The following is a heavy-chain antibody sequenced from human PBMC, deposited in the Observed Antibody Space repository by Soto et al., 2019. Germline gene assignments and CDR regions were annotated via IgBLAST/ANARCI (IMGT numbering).Heavy chain of an antibody. D-gene: IGHD6-6*01. CDR2: IYYSGST. CDR1: GGSISSGGYY. V-gene: IGHV4-31*03. Sequence: LTCTVSGGSISSGGYYWSWIRQHPGKGLEWIGYIYYSGSTYYNPSLKSRVTISVDTSKNQFSLKLSSVAAADTAVYYCAGVAAARRTNWFDPWGQGTLVTVSS. J-gene: IGHJ5*02. CDR3: AGVAAARRTNWFDP.